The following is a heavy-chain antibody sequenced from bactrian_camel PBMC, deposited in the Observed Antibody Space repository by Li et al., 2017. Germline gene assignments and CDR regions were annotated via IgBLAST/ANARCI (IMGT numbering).Heavy chain of an antibody. CDR1: GSTYA. CDR2: IDTGDATA. V-gene: IGHV3S54*01. CDR3: AAEGCGSGAAWDVAQAYNH. J-gene: IGHJ4*01. Sequence: VQLVESGGGSAQAGGSLTLSCTASGSTYAMGWFRQPLGQEREGVASIDTGDATATYADSVKGRFTISLDKAEQTLYLEMNNLKFEDTAMYYCAAEGCGSGAAWDVAQAYNHWGRGTQVTVS.